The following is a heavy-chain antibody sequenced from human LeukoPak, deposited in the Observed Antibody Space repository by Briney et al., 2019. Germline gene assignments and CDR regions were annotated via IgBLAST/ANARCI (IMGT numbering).Heavy chain of an antibody. D-gene: IGHD3-16*02. CDR2: IDSSVTVR. J-gene: IGHJ4*02. Sequence: PGGSLRLSCGAPRFTLSNFDMTWVRQAPGKGLEWLSYIDSSVTVRYYADSLNRPFTISRDNAKNSLNMQMDSQRAEETAVYYCARETRGGTYRYNFLDYWGLGPLVTVSS. V-gene: IGHV3-48*03. CDR1: RFTLSNFD. CDR3: ARETRGGTYRYNFLDY.